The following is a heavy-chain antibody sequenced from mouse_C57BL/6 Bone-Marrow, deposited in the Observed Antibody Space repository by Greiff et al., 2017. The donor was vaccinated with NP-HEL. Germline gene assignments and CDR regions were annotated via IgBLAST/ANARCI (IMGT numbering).Heavy chain of an antibody. D-gene: IGHD3-2*02. V-gene: IGHV7-1*01. CDR3: ARDAQDSSGYWFAY. CDR1: GFTFSDFY. Sequence: EVKLMESGGGLVQSGRSLRLSCATSGFTFSDFYMEWVRQAPGKGLEWIAASRNKANDYTTEYSASVKGRFIVSRDTSQSILYLQMNALRAEDTAIYYCARDAQDSSGYWFAYWGQGTLVTVSA. CDR2: SRNKANDYTT. J-gene: IGHJ3*01.